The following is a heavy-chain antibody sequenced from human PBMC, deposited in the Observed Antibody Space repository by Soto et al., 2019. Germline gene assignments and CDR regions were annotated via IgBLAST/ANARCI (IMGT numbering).Heavy chain of an antibody. V-gene: IGHV3-23*01. Sequence: GGSLRLSCAASGFTFSSYAMGWVRQAPGKGLEWVSAISGSGGSTYYADSVKGRFTISRDNSKNTLYLQMNSLRAEDTAVYYCAKGSRITIFGVVIDYFDYWGQGTLVTVSS. CDR3: AKGSRITIFGVVIDYFDY. J-gene: IGHJ4*02. CDR1: GFTFSSYA. CDR2: ISGSGGST. D-gene: IGHD3-3*01.